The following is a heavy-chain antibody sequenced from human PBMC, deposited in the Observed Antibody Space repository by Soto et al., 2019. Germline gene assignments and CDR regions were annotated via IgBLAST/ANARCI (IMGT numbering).Heavy chain of an antibody. D-gene: IGHD4-17*01. CDR3: AKEPVTPVGFAY. CDR1: GVTFSSYA. Sequence: GGSLRLYCASSGVTFSSYAMSWVRQAPGKGLEWVSAISGSGGSTYYADSVKGRFTISRDNSKNTLYLQMNSLRAEDTAVYYCAKEPVTPVGFAYWGQGTLVTVSS. V-gene: IGHV3-23*01. J-gene: IGHJ4*02. CDR2: ISGSGGST.